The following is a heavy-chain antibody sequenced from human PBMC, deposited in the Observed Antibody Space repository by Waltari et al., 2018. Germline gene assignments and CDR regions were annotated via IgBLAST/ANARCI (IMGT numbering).Heavy chain of an antibody. CDR3: TRDRVGYCSGGTCYSRWFDP. Sequence: VSGYSLTESALHWVRQAPGKGLEWLGGFDPEYGEAVYAQEFQGRVTMTEDTSKDTAYMELSSLTYEDTAVYYCTRDRVGYCSGGTCYSRWFDPWGQGTLVTVSS. D-gene: IGHD2-15*01. CDR1: GYSLTESA. J-gene: IGHJ5*02. V-gene: IGHV1-24*01. CDR2: FDPEYGEA.